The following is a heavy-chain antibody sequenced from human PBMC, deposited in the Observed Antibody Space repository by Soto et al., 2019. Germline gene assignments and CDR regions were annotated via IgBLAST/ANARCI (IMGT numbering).Heavy chain of an antibody. CDR1: GYTFSTYG. Sequence: QVQLVKSGAEVTKPGASVKVSCKTSGYTFSTYGLSWLRQAPGQGLEWMGWSVANSGNRIYAQKFQGRVTMYTDRSTNTGYMELRSLTSADSALYYCARVAGYGSGNRFFDSWGQGTLVTVS. CDR3: ARVAGYGSGNRFFDS. D-gene: IGHD3-10*01. J-gene: IGHJ4*02. CDR2: SVANSGNR. V-gene: IGHV1-18*01.